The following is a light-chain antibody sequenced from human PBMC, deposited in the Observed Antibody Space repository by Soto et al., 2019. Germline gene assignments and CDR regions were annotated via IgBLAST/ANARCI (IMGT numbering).Light chain of an antibody. CDR1: QSVNSAF. Sequence: EVVLTQSPGTLSLSPGDRATLSCRASQSVNSAFLNWFQQKSGQPPRLLIYGASSRATGIPDRFNGSGSGTNFTLIISRLEPEDFAVYYCQQYADSSGFTFGPGTKVYIK. CDR3: QQYADSSGFT. CDR2: GAS. V-gene: IGKV3-20*01. J-gene: IGKJ3*01.